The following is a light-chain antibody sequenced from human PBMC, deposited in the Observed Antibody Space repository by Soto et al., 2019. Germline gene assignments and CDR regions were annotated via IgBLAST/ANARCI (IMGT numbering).Light chain of an antibody. CDR3: QQRSNWPWT. CDR2: DAS. V-gene: IGKV3-11*01. CDR1: QSVGTY. Sequence: EIVLTQSPATLSLSPGERATLSCRASQSVGTYLAWYQHKRGQAPRLLIYDASNRATGIPARFSGSGSGTDFTLTIRSLEPEDFVVYYCQQRSNWPWTFGQGTKVEIK. J-gene: IGKJ1*01.